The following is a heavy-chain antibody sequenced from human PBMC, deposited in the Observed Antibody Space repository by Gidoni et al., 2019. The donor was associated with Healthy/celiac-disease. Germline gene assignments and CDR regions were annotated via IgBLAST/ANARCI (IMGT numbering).Heavy chain of an antibody. Sequence: EVQLVGSGGGLVPPGGSLRLSCAASGFTVSSNYMSWVRQAPGKGLEWVSVIYSGGSTYYADSVKGRFTISRDNSKNTLYLQMNSLRAEDTAVYYCARDRGGNMFDYWGQGTLVTVSS. D-gene: IGHD2-15*01. CDR3: ARDRGGNMFDY. V-gene: IGHV3-66*01. CDR2: IYSGGST. CDR1: GFTVSSNY. J-gene: IGHJ4*02.